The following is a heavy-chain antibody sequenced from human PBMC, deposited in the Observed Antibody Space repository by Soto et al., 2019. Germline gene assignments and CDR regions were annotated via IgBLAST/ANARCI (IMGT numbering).Heavy chain of an antibody. D-gene: IGHD6-6*01. CDR3: ARRARPDFYYMDV. CDR2: ISSNGVGI. CDR1: GFTLSGYD. J-gene: IGHJ6*03. Sequence: EVQLAESGGGLAQPGGSLRLSCAASGFTLSGYDMDWVRQAPGKGLEYVAGISSNGVGIYYANSVQGRFTISRDNSKNTVYLQMGSLRPEDMAVYYCARRARPDFYYMDVWGKGTTVTVSS. V-gene: IGHV3-64*01.